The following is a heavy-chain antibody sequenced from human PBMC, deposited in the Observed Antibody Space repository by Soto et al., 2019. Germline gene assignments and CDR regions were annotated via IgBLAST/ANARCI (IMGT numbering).Heavy chain of an antibody. CDR3: AKSVYNWNDGFFAY. CDR2: ISYDGNNK. CDR1: GFTFSSYG. J-gene: IGHJ4*02. D-gene: IGHD1-1*01. Sequence: QVQLVESGGGVVQPGRSLRLSCAASGFTFSSYGLHWVRQAPGKGLEWVAVISYDGNNKYYADSVKGRFTISRDNSKNTLYLQMNSLRSEDKAVYYCAKSVYNWNDGFFAYWGQGTLVTFSS. V-gene: IGHV3-30*18.